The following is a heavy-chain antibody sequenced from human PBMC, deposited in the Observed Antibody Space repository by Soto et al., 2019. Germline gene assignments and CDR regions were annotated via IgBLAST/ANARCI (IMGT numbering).Heavy chain of an antibody. D-gene: IGHD6-13*01. CDR1: GFTFSSYG. CDR3: ARRGFGAAAGSDY. Sequence: QVQLVESGGGVVQPGRSLRLSCAASGFTFSSYGMHWVRQAPGKGLEWVAVIWYDGSNKYYADSVKGRFTISRDNSKNTLYLQMNSLRAEDTAVYYWARRGFGAAAGSDYWGQGTLVTVSS. CDR2: IWYDGSNK. V-gene: IGHV3-33*01. J-gene: IGHJ4*02.